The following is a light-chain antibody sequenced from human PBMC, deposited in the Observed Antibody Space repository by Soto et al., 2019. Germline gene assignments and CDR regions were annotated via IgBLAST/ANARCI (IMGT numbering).Light chain of an antibody. J-gene: IGKJ2*03. V-gene: IGKV3-20*01. CDR2: GAS. Sequence: EIVLTQSPGTLSLSPGERATLSCRASQSVRSTYLAWYQQKPGQAPRLLIYGASSRATDIPDRFSGSGSGTAFTLTITRLEPEDFAVFYCQQYGTSPGSFGQGTKVEIK. CDR1: QSVRSTY. CDR3: QQYGTSPGS.